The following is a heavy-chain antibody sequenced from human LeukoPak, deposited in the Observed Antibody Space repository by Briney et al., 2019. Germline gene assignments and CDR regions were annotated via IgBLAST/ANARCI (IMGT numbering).Heavy chain of an antibody. CDR3: ARQISGWGSGSSYYYYYMDV. Sequence: SETLSLTCTVSGGSISSYYWSWIRQPPGKGLEWIGYIYYSGSTNYNPSLKSRVTISVDTSKNQFSLKLSSVTAADTAVYYCARQISGWGSGSSYYYYYMDVWGKGTTVTISS. CDR2: IYYSGST. CDR1: GGSISSYY. V-gene: IGHV4-59*01. D-gene: IGHD3-10*01. J-gene: IGHJ6*03.